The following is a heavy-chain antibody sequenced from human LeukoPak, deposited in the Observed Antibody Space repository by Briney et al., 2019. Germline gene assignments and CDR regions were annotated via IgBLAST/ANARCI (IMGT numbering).Heavy chain of an antibody. J-gene: IGHJ4*02. V-gene: IGHV1-2*06. D-gene: IGHD2-15*01. CDR3: ARDEYCSGGSCYSGDY. CDR1: GYTFTGYY. Sequence: ASVKVSCNASGYTFTGYYMHWVRQAPGQGLEWMGRIDPNSGGTNYAQKFQGRVTMTRDTSISTAYMELSRLRSDDTAVYYCARDEYCSGGSCYSGDYWGQGTLVTVSS. CDR2: IDPNSGGT.